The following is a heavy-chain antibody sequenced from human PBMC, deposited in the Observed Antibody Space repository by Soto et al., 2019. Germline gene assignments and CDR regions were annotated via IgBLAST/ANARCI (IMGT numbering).Heavy chain of an antibody. CDR3: ARGRHLYYYDSTGSWFDP. CDR1: GGSFRGYY. Sequence: SGTLSLTCAVSGGSFRGYYWSWIRQPPGKGLEWIGEINHSGSTNYNPSLKSRVTISVDTSKNQFSLKLSSVTAADTAVYYCARGRHLYYYDSTGSWFDPWGQGTLVTVSS. V-gene: IGHV4-34*01. D-gene: IGHD3-22*01. J-gene: IGHJ5*02. CDR2: INHSGST.